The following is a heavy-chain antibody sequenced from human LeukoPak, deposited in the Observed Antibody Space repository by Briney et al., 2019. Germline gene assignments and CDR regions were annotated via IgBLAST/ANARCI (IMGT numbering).Heavy chain of an antibody. CDR3: ARVAGSSNRYYYMDV. D-gene: IGHD1-14*01. Sequence: ASVKVSCKASGYTFTGYYMHWVRQAPGQGLEWMGWINPNSGGTNYAQKFQGRVTITRDTSISTAYMELSRLRSDDTAVYYCARVAGSSNRYYYMDVWGKGTTVTISS. CDR2: INPNSGGT. J-gene: IGHJ6*03. CDR1: GYTFTGYY. V-gene: IGHV1-2*02.